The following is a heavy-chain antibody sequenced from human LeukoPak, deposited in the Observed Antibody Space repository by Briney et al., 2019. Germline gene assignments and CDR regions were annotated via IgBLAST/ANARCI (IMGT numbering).Heavy chain of an antibody. CDR3: ARTDYGSGSYSDY. D-gene: IGHD3-10*01. J-gene: IGHJ4*02. CDR2: ISSSSGYI. Sequence: GGSLRLSCAASGFTFSSYSMNWVRQAPGKGLEWVSSISSSSGYIYYADSVKGRFTISRDNAKNSLYLQMNSLRAEDTAVYYCARTDYGSGSYSDYWGQGTMVTVS. V-gene: IGHV3-21*01. CDR1: GFTFSSYS.